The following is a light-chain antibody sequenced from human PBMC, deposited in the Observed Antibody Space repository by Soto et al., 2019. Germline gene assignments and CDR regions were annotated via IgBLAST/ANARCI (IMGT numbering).Light chain of an antibody. J-gene: IGKJ2*01. CDR1: QTIGNF. V-gene: IGKV1-39*01. Sequence: DIQMTQSPSSLSASVVDRVTITCRASQTIGNFLNWYQQKPGKAPKLLIYAASTLESGVPSRFSASGSGTDFTLTINTLQPEDFATYYCQQSYSALMYTFGQGTTVDIK. CDR3: QQSYSALMYT. CDR2: AAS.